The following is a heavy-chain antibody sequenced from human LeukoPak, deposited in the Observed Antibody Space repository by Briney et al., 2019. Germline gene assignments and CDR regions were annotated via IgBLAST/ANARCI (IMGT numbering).Heavy chain of an antibody. J-gene: IGHJ4*02. V-gene: IGHV3-66*01. CDR2: IYSGGTT. Sequence: ETLSLTCTVSGGSISSTSCYWGWFRQPPGKGLEWVSVIYSGGTTYYADSVKGRFTISRDNSKNTLYLQMNSLRAEDTAVYYCASMRSFYFDYWGQGTLVTVSS. CDR3: ASMRSFYFDY. CDR1: GGSISSTSCY. D-gene: IGHD3-10*01.